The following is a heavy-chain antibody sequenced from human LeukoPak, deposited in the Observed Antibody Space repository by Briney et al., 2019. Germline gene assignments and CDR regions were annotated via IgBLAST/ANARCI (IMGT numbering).Heavy chain of an antibody. V-gene: IGHV1-18*01. J-gene: IGHJ6*02. CDR3: ARDEVAGTSGYYYGMDV. CDR1: GYTFTSYG. D-gene: IGHD6-19*01. Sequence: ASVKVSCKASGYTFTSYGISWVRQAPGQGLEWMGWISAYNGNTNYAQKLQGRVTMTTDTSTSTAYMELRSLRSDDTAVYYCARDEVAGTSGYYYGMDVWGQGTTVTVS. CDR2: ISAYNGNT.